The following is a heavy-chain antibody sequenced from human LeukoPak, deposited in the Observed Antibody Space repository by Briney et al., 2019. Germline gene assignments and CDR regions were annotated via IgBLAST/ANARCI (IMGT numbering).Heavy chain of an antibody. CDR3: GRDRRGGGGSDY. J-gene: IGHJ4*02. CDR2: INQDGSGR. Sequence: GGSLRLSCAASGLTFSSNWMSWVRQAPGKGLEWVANINQDGSGRYYVDSVKGRFTISRDNAKSSLFLQMNSLRAEDTAVYYCGRDRRGGGGSDYWGQGTLVTVSS. V-gene: IGHV3-7*01. D-gene: IGHD2-15*01. CDR1: GLTFSSNW.